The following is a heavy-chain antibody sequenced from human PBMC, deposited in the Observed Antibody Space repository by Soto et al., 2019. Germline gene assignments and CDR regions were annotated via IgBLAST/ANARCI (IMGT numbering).Heavy chain of an antibody. Sequence: SETMSLTCTVSGGSISSYYWSWIRQPPGKGLEWIGYIYSSGSTNYNPSLKSRVTISVDTSKNQFSLKLSSVTAADTAVYYCARGLLNYGGNSGNWFAPWGQGTLVTVSS. CDR3: ARGLLNYGGNSGNWFAP. CDR1: GGSISSYY. J-gene: IGHJ5*02. V-gene: IGHV4-59*01. CDR2: IYSSGST. D-gene: IGHD4-17*01.